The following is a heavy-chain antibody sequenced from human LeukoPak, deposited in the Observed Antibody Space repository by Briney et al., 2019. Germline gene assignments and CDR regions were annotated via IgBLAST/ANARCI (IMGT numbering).Heavy chain of an antibody. CDR2: INPSGGST. V-gene: IGHV1-46*01. D-gene: IGHD6-13*01. CDR3: ARGGLTAVGDAFDI. CDR1: GYTFTNYY. J-gene: IGHJ3*02. Sequence: ASVKVSCKASGYTFTNYYIHWVRQAPGQGLEWMGIINPSGGSTSYAQKFQGRVTMTRNTSISTAYMELSSLRSEDTAVYYCARGGLTAVGDAFDIWGQGTMVTVSS.